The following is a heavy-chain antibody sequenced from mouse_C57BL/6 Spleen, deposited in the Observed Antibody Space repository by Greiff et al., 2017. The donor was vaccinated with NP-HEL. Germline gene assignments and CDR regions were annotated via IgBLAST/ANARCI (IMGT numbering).Heavy chain of an antibody. Sequence: VKLQESGPGLVQPSQSLSITCTVSGFSLTSYGVHWVRQSPGKGLEWLGVIWSGGSTDYNAAFISRLSISKDNSKSQVFFKMNSLQADDTAIYYCARRYDYDLYYAMDYWGQGTSVTVSS. CDR2: IWSGGST. D-gene: IGHD2-4*01. J-gene: IGHJ4*01. V-gene: IGHV2-2*01. CDR3: ARRYDYDLYYAMDY. CDR1: GFSLTSYG.